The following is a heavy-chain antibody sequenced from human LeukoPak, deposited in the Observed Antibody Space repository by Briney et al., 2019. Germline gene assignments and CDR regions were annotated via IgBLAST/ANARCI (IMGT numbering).Heavy chain of an antibody. V-gene: IGHV3-7*04. D-gene: IGHD5-12*01. CDR1: GFTFSSYW. CDR2: IKQDGSEK. J-gene: IGHJ4*02. CDR3: ARDQGDIVATIIPNPFDY. Sequence: GGSLRLSCAASGFTFSSYWMSWVRQAQGKGLEWVANIKQDGSEKYYVDSVKGRFTISRDNAKNSLYLQMNSLRAEDTAVYYCARDQGDIVATIIPNPFDYWGQGTLVTVSS.